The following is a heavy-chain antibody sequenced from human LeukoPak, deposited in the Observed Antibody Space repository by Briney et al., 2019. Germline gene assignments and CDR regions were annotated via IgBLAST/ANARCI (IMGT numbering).Heavy chain of an antibody. CDR3: ARLGGYYYDSSGYYSPWHFDL. D-gene: IGHD3-22*01. Sequence: PSETLSLTCTVSGGSISSYYWSWIRQPPGKGLEWVGDIYYSGSTNYNPSLKSRVTISVDTSKNQFSLKLSSVTAADTAVYYCARLGGYYYDSSGYYSPWHFDLWGRGTLVTVSS. V-gene: IGHV4-59*08. CDR1: GGSISSYY. CDR2: IYYSGST. J-gene: IGHJ2*01.